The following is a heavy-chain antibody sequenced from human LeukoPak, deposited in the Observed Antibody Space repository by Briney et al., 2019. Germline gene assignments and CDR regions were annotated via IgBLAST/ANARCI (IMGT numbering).Heavy chain of an antibody. J-gene: IGHJ4*02. D-gene: IGHD2-2*01. CDR3: ARSVAKYCSSTSCYPIYFDY. CDR1: GGTFSSYG. CDR2: ISAYNGNI. Sequence: ASVKVSCKASGGTFSSYGISWVRQAPGQGLEWMGWISAYNGNINYAQKFQGRVTMTTDTSTSTAYMELRSLRSDDTAVYYCARSVAKYCSSTSCYPIYFDYWGQGTLVTVSS. V-gene: IGHV1-18*01.